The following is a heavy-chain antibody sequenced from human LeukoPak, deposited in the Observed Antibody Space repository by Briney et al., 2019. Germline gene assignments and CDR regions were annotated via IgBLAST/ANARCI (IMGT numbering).Heavy chain of an antibody. D-gene: IGHD6-19*01. CDR1: GGSISRYY. V-gene: IGHV4-59*08. Sequence: SETLSLTCTLSGGSISRYYWCWIRQPPGEGLEWIGYIYYSGSANYTPSLKSRVTISVDTSKNQFSLKLSSVTAADTAVYYCARRPAVAGPYYFDYWGQGTLVTVSS. CDR2: IYYSGSA. J-gene: IGHJ4*02. CDR3: ARRPAVAGPYYFDY.